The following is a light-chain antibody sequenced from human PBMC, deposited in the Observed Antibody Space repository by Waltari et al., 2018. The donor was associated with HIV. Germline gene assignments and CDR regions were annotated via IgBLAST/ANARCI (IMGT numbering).Light chain of an antibody. CDR2: EVT. Sequence: QSALTQPASVSGSPGQSITIPFTGTSNDVGSYNLVSWYQHHPGKAPKLLIFEVTKRPSGVSNRFSASKSGNTASLTISGLQAEDEADYYCCSYAGSSTLLFGGGTKLSVL. J-gene: IGLJ2*01. V-gene: IGLV2-23*02. CDR3: CSYAGSSTLL. CDR1: SNDVGSYNL.